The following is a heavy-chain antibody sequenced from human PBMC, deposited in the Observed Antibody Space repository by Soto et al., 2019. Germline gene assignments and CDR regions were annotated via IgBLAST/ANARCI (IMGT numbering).Heavy chain of an antibody. D-gene: IGHD3-10*01. Sequence: QVQLQESGPGLVKPSQTLSLTCTVSGGSISSVGYYWSWIRQHPGKGLEWIGYIYYSGSTYYNPSLKSRVTISVDTSKNQFSLKLSSVTAADTAVYYCAIRNGSGSYYVDYWGQGTLVTVSS. CDR2: IYYSGST. V-gene: IGHV4-31*03. CDR3: AIRNGSGSYYVDY. J-gene: IGHJ4*02. CDR1: GGSISSVGYY.